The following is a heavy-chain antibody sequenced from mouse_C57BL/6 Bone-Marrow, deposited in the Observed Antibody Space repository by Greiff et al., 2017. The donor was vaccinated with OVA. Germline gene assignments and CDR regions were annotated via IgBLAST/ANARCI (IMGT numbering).Heavy chain of an antibody. V-gene: IGHV14-4*01. Sequence: VQLQQSGAELVRPGASVKLSCTASGFNIKDDYMHWVKQRPEQGLEWIGWLAPENGDTEYASKFQGKATITADTSSNTAYLQLSSLTSEDTAVYYCTSYGNFDYWGQGTTLTVSS. CDR3: TSYGNFDY. J-gene: IGHJ2*01. D-gene: IGHD2-1*01. CDR1: GFNIKDDY. CDR2: LAPENGDT.